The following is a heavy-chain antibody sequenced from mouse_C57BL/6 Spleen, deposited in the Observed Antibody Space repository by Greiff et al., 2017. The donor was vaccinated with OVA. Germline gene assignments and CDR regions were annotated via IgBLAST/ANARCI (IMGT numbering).Heavy chain of an antibody. Sequence: VQLQQPGAELVMPGASVKLSCKASGYTFTSYWMHWVKQRPGQGLEWIGEIDPSDSYTNYNQPFKGKSTLTVDKSSSTAYMQLSSLTSEDSAVYYCARSGSKNYWYVDVWGTGTTVTVSS. CDR2: IDPSDSYT. D-gene: IGHD1-1*01. CDR3: ARSGSKNYWYVDV. J-gene: IGHJ1*03. V-gene: IGHV1-69*01. CDR1: GYTFTSYW.